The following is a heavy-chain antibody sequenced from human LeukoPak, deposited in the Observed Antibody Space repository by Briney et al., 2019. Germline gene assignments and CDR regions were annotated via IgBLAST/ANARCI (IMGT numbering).Heavy chain of an antibody. CDR2: IIPIFGTA. CDR1: GGTFSSYA. CDR3: ARGIEMATIRYYFDY. V-gene: IGHV1-69*13. Sequence: ASVKVSCKASGGTFSSYAISWVRQAPGQGLEWMGGIIPIFGTANYAQKFRGRVTITADESTSTAYMELSSLRSEDTAVYCCARGIEMATIRYYFDYWGQGTLVTVSS. J-gene: IGHJ4*02. D-gene: IGHD5-24*01.